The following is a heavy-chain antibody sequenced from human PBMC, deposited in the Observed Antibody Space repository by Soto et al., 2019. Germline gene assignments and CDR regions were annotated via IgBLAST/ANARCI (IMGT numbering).Heavy chain of an antibody. D-gene: IGHD3-3*01. CDR1: GGSFSSYA. Sequence: QVQLVQSGAEVKKPGSSVKVSCKAPGGSFSSYAINWVRQAPGQGLEWMGGVIPMSATRTYAQKFQYRVTMTGDESSTTVYMELSGLQSEDTAVYYCARPIRYYDVWRDYPPFDYWGQGTLVTVSS. CDR2: VIPMSATR. CDR3: ARPIRYYDVWRDYPPFDY. V-gene: IGHV1-69*01. J-gene: IGHJ4*02.